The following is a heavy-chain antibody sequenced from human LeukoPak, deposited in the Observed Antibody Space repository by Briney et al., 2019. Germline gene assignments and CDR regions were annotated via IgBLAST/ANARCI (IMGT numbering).Heavy chain of an antibody. CDR1: GFTFSYYW. J-gene: IGHJ4*02. Sequence: GGSLRLSCATSGFTFSYYWMSWVRQAPGKGLEWVANIKPDGSDKYYVDSVKGRCTISRDNAKNSLYLQMNSLRAEDTAVYYCARELVVKQDLAYWGQGTLVTVSS. CDR3: ARELVVKQDLAY. CDR2: IKPDGSDK. D-gene: IGHD2-15*01. V-gene: IGHV3-7*01.